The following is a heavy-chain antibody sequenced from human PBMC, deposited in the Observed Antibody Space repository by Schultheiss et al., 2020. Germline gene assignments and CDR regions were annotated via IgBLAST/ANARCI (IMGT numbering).Heavy chain of an antibody. CDR1: GDSVSSNSAA. D-gene: IGHD3-3*01. J-gene: IGHJ6*02. V-gene: IGHV6-1*01. CDR2: TYYRSKWYN. CDR3: ARDPDTIFGVVKAWGMDV. Sequence: SETLSLTCAISGDSVSSNSAAWNWIRQSPSRGLEWLGRTYYRSKWYNDYAVSVKSRITINPDTSKNQFSLQLNSVTPEDTAVYYCARDPDTIFGVVKAWGMDVWGQGTTVTVSS.